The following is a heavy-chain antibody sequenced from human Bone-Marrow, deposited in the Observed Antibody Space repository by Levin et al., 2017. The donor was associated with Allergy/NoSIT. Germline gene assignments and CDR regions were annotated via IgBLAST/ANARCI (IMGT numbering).Heavy chain of an antibody. D-gene: IGHD4-17*01. J-gene: IGHJ5*02. CDR2: VSGYNGKT. CDR3: ARDPLASRYGDYSGGWFDP. V-gene: IGHV1-18*01. CDR1: GFSLSTSG. Sequence: PPASVKVSCTASGFSLSTSGVSWLRQAPGQGLEWLGWVSGYNGKTKYAQKFQGRITMTTDPSTNTANVDLTRLTSDDTAIYYCARDPLASRYGDYSGGWFDPWGLGTLVTVSS.